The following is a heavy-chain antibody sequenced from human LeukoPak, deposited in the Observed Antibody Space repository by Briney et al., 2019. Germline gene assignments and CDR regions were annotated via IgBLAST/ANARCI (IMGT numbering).Heavy chain of an antibody. CDR3: ARGPPPPGWFDP. CDR2: FHYSGNT. CDR1: GYSIRSGYY. V-gene: IGHV4-38-2*02. Sequence: PSETLSLTCTVSGYSIRSGYYWGWIRQAPGKGLEWIGSFHYSGNTYYNPSLKSRVTISVDTSKNQFSLKLSSVTAADTAVYYCARGPPPPGWFDPWGQGTLVTVSS. J-gene: IGHJ5*02.